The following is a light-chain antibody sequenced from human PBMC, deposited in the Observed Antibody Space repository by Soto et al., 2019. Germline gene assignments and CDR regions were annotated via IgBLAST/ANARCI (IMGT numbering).Light chain of an antibody. V-gene: IGKV1-12*01. CDR3: QQGHSFPLT. Sequence: DIQMTQSPSSVSASVGDRVTITCRASQDNSTWLAWYQQKPGKAPQLLIFAASSLQSGVPSRFSGSGSGTQFTLSISSLQPEDFATYYCQQGHSFPLTFGGGTTVEIK. CDR1: QDNSTW. CDR2: AAS. J-gene: IGKJ4*01.